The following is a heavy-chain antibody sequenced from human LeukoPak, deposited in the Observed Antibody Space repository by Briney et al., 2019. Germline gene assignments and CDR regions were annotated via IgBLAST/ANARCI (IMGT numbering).Heavy chain of an antibody. V-gene: IGHV3-74*01. D-gene: IGHD3-3*01. CDR3: ARDRITIFGVVSEHYMDV. J-gene: IGHJ6*03. CDR2: INSDGSST. Sequence: GGSLRLACAASGFTFSSYWMHWVRQAPGEVLVWVARINSDGSSTSYADSVTGRFTISRDNATNTLCLQMNSLRAEDTAVNYCARDRITIFGVVSEHYMDVWGKGTTVTVSS. CDR1: GFTFSSYW.